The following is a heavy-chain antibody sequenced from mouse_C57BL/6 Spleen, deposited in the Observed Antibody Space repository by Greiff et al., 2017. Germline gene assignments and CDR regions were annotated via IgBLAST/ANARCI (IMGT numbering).Heavy chain of an antibody. J-gene: IGHJ2*01. CDR3: ARLDSSGYHDY. CDR1: GYTFTSYW. Sequence: QVQLKQPGAELVRPGSSVKLSCKASGYTFTSYWMDWVKQRPGQSLEWIGNIYPSDSETHYNQKFKDKATLTVDKSSSTAYLQLSSLTSEDSAVYYCARLDSSGYHDYWGQGTTLTVSS. D-gene: IGHD3-2*02. CDR2: IYPSDSET. V-gene: IGHV1-61*01.